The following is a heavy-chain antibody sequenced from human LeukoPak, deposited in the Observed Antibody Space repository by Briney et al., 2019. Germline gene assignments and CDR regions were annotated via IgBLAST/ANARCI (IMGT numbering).Heavy chain of an antibody. J-gene: IGHJ4*02. CDR2: INHSGST. CDR1: GGSFSGYY. Sequence: SETLSLTCAVHGGSFSGYYWSWIRQPPGKGLEWIGEINHSGSTNYNPSLKSRVTISVDTSKNQFSLKLSSVTAADTAVYYCARAQYYYDSRRPFDYWGQGTLVTVSS. CDR3: ARAQYYYDSRRPFDY. D-gene: IGHD3-22*01. V-gene: IGHV4-34*01.